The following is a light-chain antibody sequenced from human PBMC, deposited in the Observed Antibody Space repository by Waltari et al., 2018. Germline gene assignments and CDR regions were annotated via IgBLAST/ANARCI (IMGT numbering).Light chain of an antibody. CDR2: KAS. CDR3: QQYIVYTRT. CDR1: QNVDSW. J-gene: IGKJ1*01. V-gene: IGKV1-5*03. Sequence: DIQMTQSPATLSAYMGDRVTITCRASQNVDSWLAWYQQKPGAAPRALIYKASILENGVPSRFSGSGSGTVFTLTINSLQPDDVATYYCQQYIVYTRTFGQGTKVDLK.